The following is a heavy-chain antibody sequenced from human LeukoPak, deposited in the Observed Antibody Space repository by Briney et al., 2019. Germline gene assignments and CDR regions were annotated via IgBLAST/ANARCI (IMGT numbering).Heavy chain of an antibody. D-gene: IGHD3-22*01. CDR2: IYHSGST. CDR1: GYSISSGYY. Sequence: PSETLSLTCIVSGYSISSGYYWGWIRQPPGKGLEWIGSIYHSGSTYYNPSLKSRVTISVDTSKNQLSLRVRSGTAADTAVYYCARLSGDEYYYDSSGYYFDYWGQGTLVTV. CDR3: ARLSGDEYYYDSSGYYFDY. J-gene: IGHJ4*02. V-gene: IGHV4-38-2*02.